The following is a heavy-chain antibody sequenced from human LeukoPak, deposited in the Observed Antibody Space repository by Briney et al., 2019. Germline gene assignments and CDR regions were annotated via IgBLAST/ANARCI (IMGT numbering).Heavy chain of an antibody. CDR3: ARSRVLGGFDY. CDR2: INPSGGST. D-gene: IGHD3-16*01. J-gene: IGHJ4*02. CDR1: GYTFTGYY. V-gene: IGHV1-46*01. Sequence: ASVKVSCKASGYTFTGYYMHWVRQAPGQGLEWMGIINPSGGSTSYAQKFQGRVTMTRDTSTSTVYMELSSLRSEDTAVYYCARSRVLGGFDYWGQGTLVTVSS.